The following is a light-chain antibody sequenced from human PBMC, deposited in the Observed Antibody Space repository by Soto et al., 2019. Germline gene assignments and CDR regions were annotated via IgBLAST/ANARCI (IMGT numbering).Light chain of an antibody. V-gene: IGKV1-27*01. CDR1: QGISNY. Sequence: DIQMTQSPSSLSASVGDRVTITCRASQGISNYLAWYQQRPWRVPTLLISAASTLQSGVPARFSGSGSGTDFTLTITSLQPEDVETYYYQRYNDGSTFGQGTKVEI. J-gene: IGKJ1*01. CDR2: AAS. CDR3: QRYNDGST.